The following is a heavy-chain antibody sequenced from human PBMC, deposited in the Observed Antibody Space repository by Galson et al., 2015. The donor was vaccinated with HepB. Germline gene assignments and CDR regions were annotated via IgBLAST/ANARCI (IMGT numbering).Heavy chain of an antibody. V-gene: IGHV3-7*03. Sequence: SLRLSCAASGFTFSSYWMSWVRQAPGKGPEWVANIKQDGSEKYYVDSVKGRFTISRDNAKNSLYLQMNSLRAEDTAVYYCARDVDFWSGYYSYWFDPWGQGTLVTVSS. CDR3: ARDVDFWSGYYSYWFDP. J-gene: IGHJ5*02. CDR1: GFTFSSYW. CDR2: IKQDGSEK. D-gene: IGHD3-3*01.